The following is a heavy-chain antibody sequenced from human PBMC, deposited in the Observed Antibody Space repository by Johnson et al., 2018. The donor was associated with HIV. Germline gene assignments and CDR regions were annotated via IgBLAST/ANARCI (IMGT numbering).Heavy chain of an antibody. CDR2: IWYDGSNK. J-gene: IGHJ3*02. Sequence: QVQLVESGGGVVQPGGSLRLSCEVSGFTFSNYGMHWVRQAPGKGLEWVAVIWYDGSNKYYADSVKGRFTISRDNSKNTLYLQMNSLRAEDTALYYCARELCELNAFDIWGQGTMVTVSS. V-gene: IGHV3-33*01. D-gene: IGHD1-26*01. CDR1: GFTFSNYG. CDR3: ARELCELNAFDI.